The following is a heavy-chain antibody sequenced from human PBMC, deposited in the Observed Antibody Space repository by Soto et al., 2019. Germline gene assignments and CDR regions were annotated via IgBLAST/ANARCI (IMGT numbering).Heavy chain of an antibody. CDR3: ARRTVTTAFDI. CDR2: IYYSGST. Sequence: SETLSLTCTVSGGSISSSSYYWGWIRQPPGKGLEWIGRIYYSGSTYYNPSLKSRVTISIDTSKNQFSLKLSSVTAADTAVYYCARRTVTTAFDIWGQGTMVTVSS. V-gene: IGHV4-39*01. J-gene: IGHJ3*02. D-gene: IGHD4-4*01. CDR1: GGSISSSSYY.